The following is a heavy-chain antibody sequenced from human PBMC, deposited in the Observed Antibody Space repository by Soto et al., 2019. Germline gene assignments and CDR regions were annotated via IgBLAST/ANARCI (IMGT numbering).Heavy chain of an antibody. Sequence: ASVKVSCKASGYTFTSYGISWVRQAPGQGLEWMGWISAYNGNTNYAQKLQGRVTMTTDTSTSTAYMELRSLRSEDTAVYYCARVYCSGGSCYGIDYWGQGTLVT. CDR2: ISAYNGNT. J-gene: IGHJ4*02. V-gene: IGHV1-18*01. D-gene: IGHD2-15*01. CDR3: ARVYCSGGSCYGIDY. CDR1: GYTFTSYG.